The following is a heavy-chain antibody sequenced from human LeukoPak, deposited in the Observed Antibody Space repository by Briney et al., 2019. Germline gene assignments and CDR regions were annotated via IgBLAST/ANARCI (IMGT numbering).Heavy chain of an antibody. Sequence: ASVKVSCKASGYTFTSYYMHWVGQAPGQGLEWMGIINPSGGSTSYAQKFHGRVTMTRDTSTSTVYMELSSLRSEDTAVYYCARVQSSSWYYMDWGQGTLVTVSS. J-gene: IGHJ4*02. V-gene: IGHV1-46*01. D-gene: IGHD6-13*01. CDR2: INPSGGST. CDR3: ARVQSSSWYYMD. CDR1: GYTFTSYY.